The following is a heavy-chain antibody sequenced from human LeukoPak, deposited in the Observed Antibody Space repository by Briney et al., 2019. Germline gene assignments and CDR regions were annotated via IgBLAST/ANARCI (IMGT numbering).Heavy chain of an antibody. Sequence: SETLSLTCSVSGGSMSRYYWSWIRQPPGKGLEWIGYIYYSGSTNYNPSLKSRVTISVDTSKNQFSLKLSSVTAADTAVYYCARLVGMGATYYFDYWGQGTLVTVSS. J-gene: IGHJ4*02. CDR2: IYYSGST. V-gene: IGHV4-59*08. CDR1: GGSMSRYY. CDR3: ARLVGMGATYYFDY. D-gene: IGHD1-26*01.